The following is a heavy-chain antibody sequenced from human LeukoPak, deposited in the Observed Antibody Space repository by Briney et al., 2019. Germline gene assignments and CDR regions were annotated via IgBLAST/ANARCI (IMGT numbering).Heavy chain of an antibody. Sequence: PSETLSLTCAVYGGSFSGYYWSWIRQPPGKGLEWIGEISHSGSTNYNPSLKSRVTVSVDTSKNQFSLKLSSVTAADTAVYYCARVRAAPADWGQGTLVTVSS. J-gene: IGHJ4*02. CDR2: ISHSGST. CDR1: GGSFSGYY. V-gene: IGHV4-34*01. CDR3: ARVRAAPAD. D-gene: IGHD6-6*01.